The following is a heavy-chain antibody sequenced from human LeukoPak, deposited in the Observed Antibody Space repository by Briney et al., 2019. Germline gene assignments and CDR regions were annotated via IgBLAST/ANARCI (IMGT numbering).Heavy chain of an antibody. D-gene: IGHD2-8*01. Sequence: GGSLRLSCAASGFTFNSYSMNWVRQAPGKGLEWVSGIGGGGGDTYYADSVKGRFTISRDDSKNTVYLEMSSLRVEDTAIYFCAEGADLCSQGVCFSVDDSFDYWGQGTLVTVSS. CDR3: AEGADLCSQGVCFSVDDSFDY. J-gene: IGHJ4*02. V-gene: IGHV3-23*01. CDR2: IGGGGGDT. CDR1: GFTFNSYS.